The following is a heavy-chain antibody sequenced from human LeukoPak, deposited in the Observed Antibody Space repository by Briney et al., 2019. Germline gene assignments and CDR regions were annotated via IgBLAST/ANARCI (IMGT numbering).Heavy chain of an antibody. D-gene: IGHD2-15*01. CDR2: IKQDGSEK. CDR1: GFTFSSYW. CDR3: ARDLEEYCSGGSCPLFDY. Sequence: GGSLRLSCAASGFTFSSYWMSWVRQAPGKGLEWVANIKQDGSEKYYVDSVKGRFTISRDNAKNSLYLQMNSLRAEDTAVYYCARDLEEYCSGGSCPLFDYWGQGTLVTVSS. J-gene: IGHJ4*02. V-gene: IGHV3-7*01.